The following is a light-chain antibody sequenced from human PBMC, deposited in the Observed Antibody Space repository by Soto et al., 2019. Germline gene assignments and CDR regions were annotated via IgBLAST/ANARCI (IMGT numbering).Light chain of an antibody. J-gene: IGKJ1*01. CDR1: QSISDW. CDR3: QQYNSYRS. V-gene: IGKV1-5*02. CDR2: DVS. Sequence: DIQMTQSPSALSASVGDRVTIICRASQSISDWLAWYQQKPGKAPKLLIYDVSNLQSGVPSRFSGRGSGTEFALTISSLQPDDFGTYYCQQYNSYRSFGQGTKVEIK.